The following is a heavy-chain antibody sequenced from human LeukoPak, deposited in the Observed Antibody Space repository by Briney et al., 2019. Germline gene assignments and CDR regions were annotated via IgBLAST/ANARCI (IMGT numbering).Heavy chain of an antibody. V-gene: IGHV4-59*12. J-gene: IGHJ4*02. Sequence: PSETLSLTCTVSGGSISSYYWSWIRQPPGKGLEWIGYIYYSGSTNYNPSLKSRVTISVDTSKNQFSLKLSSVTAADTAVYYCARGRGWFQKYFDYWGQGTLVTVSS. CDR3: ARGRGWFQKYFDY. CDR2: IYYSGST. D-gene: IGHD6-19*01. CDR1: GGSISSYY.